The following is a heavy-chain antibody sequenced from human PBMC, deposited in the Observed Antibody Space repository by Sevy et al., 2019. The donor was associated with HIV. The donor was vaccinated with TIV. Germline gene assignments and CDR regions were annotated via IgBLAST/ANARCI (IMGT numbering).Heavy chain of an antibody. CDR2: ISAYNGNT. CDR1: GYTFTSYG. CDR3: ARDTPAMGIDFWSGYYTQPFDY. Sequence: ASVKVSCKASGYTFTSYGISWVRQAPGQGLEWMGWISAYNGNTNYAQKLQGRVTMTTDTSTSTAYMKLRSLRSDDTAVYYCARDTPAMGIDFWSGYYTQPFDYWGQGTLVTVSS. J-gene: IGHJ4*02. V-gene: IGHV1-18*01. D-gene: IGHD3-3*01.